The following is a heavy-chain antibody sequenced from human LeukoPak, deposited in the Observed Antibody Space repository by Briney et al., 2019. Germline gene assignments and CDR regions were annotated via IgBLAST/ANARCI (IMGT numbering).Heavy chain of an antibody. CDR2: FDPEDGET. D-gene: IGHD3-22*01. Sequence: GASVKVSCKVSGYTLTELSMHWVRQAPGKGLEWMGGFDPEDGETFYAQKFQGRVTMTEDTFTDTAYMELSSLRSEDTAVYYCATPPYRWLLGLSNSLDYWGQGTLVTVSS. J-gene: IGHJ4*02. CDR1: GYTLTELS. V-gene: IGHV1-24*01. CDR3: ATPPYRWLLGLSNSLDY.